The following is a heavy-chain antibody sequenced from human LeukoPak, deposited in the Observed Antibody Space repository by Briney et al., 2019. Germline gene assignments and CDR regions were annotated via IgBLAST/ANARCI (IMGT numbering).Heavy chain of an antibody. CDR3: AKGDGHLNLRFDY. D-gene: IGHD2-21*02. Sequence: PGGSLRLSCGASGFTFSTYGMHWARQAPGKGLEWVVVIWYDGSDKYYADSVKGRFTISRDNSKNTLYLQMNSLRVEDTAVYYCAKGDGHLNLRFDYWGQGTLVTVSS. J-gene: IGHJ4*02. CDR2: IWYDGSDK. V-gene: IGHV3-33*06. CDR1: GFTFSTYG.